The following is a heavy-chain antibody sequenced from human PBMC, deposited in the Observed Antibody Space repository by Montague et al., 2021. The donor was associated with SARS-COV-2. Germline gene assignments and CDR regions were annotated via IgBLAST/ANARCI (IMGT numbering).Heavy chain of an antibody. CDR3: AGGTYMGVDF. D-gene: IGHD1-26*01. J-gene: IGHJ4*02. Sequence: SLRLSCAASGFTFSNYAMTWVRQTPGKGLDWVSTIRGGGDSTSYADPVKGRFTISRDNSQNTLYLQVNSLRAEDTAVYYCAGGTYMGVDFWGQGTLVTVSS. V-gene: IGHV3-23*01. CDR2: IRGGGDST. CDR1: GFTFSNYA.